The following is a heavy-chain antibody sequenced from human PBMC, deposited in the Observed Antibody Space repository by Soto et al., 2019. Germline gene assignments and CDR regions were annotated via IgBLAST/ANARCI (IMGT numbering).Heavy chain of an antibody. V-gene: IGHV3-21*01. CDR3: ARFRGGYYFDY. J-gene: IGHJ4*02. CDR1: GFTFSSYS. D-gene: IGHD2-15*01. Sequence: EVQLVESGGGLVKPGGSLRLSCAASGFTFSSYSMNWVRQAPGKGLEWVSSISSSSSYIYYADSVKGRFTISRDNAKNSLYLQMNSLRAEDTSVYYCARFRGGYYFDYWGQGTLVTVSS. CDR2: ISSSSSYI.